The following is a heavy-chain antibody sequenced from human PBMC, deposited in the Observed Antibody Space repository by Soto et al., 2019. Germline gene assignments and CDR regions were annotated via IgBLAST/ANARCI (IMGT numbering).Heavy chain of an antibody. CDR2: IKSESDGGTT. CDR3: TTDPATTVMNPYFAIDV. J-gene: IGHJ6*02. CDR1: ELTFTNAW. Sequence: PGGPLRLSCAASELTFTNAWISWVRQPPGKGLEWVGRIKSESDGGTTDYAAPVKGRFTISRDDSKNTLYLEMISLTTEDTALYYCTTDPATTVMNPYFAIDVWGPGSTVTVSS. D-gene: IGHD4-17*01. V-gene: IGHV3-15*01.